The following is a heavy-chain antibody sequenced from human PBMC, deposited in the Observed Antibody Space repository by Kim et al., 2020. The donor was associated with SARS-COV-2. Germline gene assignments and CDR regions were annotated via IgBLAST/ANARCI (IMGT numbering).Heavy chain of an antibody. CDR1: GFTFDDYG. D-gene: IGHD3-10*01. CDR2: INWNGGST. V-gene: IGHV3-20*01. J-gene: IGHJ6*02. Sequence: GGSLRLSCAASGFTFDDYGMSWVRQAPGKGLEWVSGINWNGGSTGYADSVKGRFTISRDNAKNSLYLQMNSLRAEDTALYHCARAGYYGSGSYEYGMDVWGQGTTVTVSS. CDR3: ARAGYYGSGSYEYGMDV.